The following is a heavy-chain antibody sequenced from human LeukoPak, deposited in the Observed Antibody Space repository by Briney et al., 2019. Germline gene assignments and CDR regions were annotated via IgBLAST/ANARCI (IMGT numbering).Heavy chain of an antibody. CDR2: ISSSSNYI. Sequence: PGGSLRLSCAASGFTFSTYNMNWVRQAPGKGLEWVSSISSSSNYIFYADSLKGRFTISRDNAKNSLYLQMNSLRAEDTAVYYCARDLDAASSSSYWGQGTLVTVSS. CDR3: ARDLDAASSSSY. V-gene: IGHV3-21*01. D-gene: IGHD6-6*01. J-gene: IGHJ4*02. CDR1: GFTFSTYN.